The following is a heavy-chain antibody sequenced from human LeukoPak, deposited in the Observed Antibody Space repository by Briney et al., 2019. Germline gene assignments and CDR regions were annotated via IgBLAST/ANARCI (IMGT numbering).Heavy chain of an antibody. J-gene: IGHJ6*02. D-gene: IGHD5-18*01. CDR1: GFTFTTYW. Sequence: GGSLRLSCAASGFTFTTYWMHWVRQAPGKGLVWVSHINSDGSITGYADSVKGRFTMSRENAKNTRYQQMNSLRAEDTAVYYCARDAVDTANAVWGQGTTVTVSS. V-gene: IGHV3-74*01. CDR2: INSDGSIT. CDR3: ARDAVDTANAV.